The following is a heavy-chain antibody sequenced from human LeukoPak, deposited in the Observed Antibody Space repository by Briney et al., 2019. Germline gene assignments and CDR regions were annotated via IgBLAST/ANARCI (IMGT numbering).Heavy chain of an antibody. D-gene: IGHD4-11*01. CDR1: GGSISSYY. CDR2: IYYSGST. CDR3: ARAYSNYGYYYYVDV. Sequence: SETLSLTCTVSGGSISSYYWSWIRQPPGKGLERIGYIYYSGSTNYNPSLKSRVTISVDTSKNQFSLKLSSVTAADTAVYYCARAYSNYGYYYYVDVWGKGTTVTVSS. J-gene: IGHJ6*03. V-gene: IGHV4-59*01.